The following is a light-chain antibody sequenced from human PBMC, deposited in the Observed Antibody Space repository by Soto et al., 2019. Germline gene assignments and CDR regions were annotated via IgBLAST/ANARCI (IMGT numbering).Light chain of an antibody. CDR1: QSISSW. V-gene: IGKV1-5*01. Sequence: IQMTQSPSTRSSSLGDRVTITCRASQSISSWLAWYQQKPGKAPKLLIYDASSLESGVPSRFSGSVSGTEGTITISSLKKDDGSTYYCQHYNSYSEAFGQGTKVDIK. CDR2: DAS. J-gene: IGKJ1*01. CDR3: QHYNSYSEA.